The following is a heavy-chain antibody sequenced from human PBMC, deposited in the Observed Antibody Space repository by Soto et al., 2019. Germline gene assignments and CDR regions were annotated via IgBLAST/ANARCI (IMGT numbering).Heavy chain of an antibody. CDR1: GYTFSDYF. V-gene: IGHV1-2*02. Sequence: ASVKVSCKASGYTFSDYFIHWVRQAPGQGLEWMGMINPNSGATKFPHSSRAGVSMTRDTSITTVFVELRRLTSADTAVYYCARGGYSSSSIRFDPWGQGTLVTVSS. D-gene: IGHD6-6*01. CDR2: INPNSGAT. J-gene: IGHJ5*02. CDR3: ARGGYSSSSIRFDP.